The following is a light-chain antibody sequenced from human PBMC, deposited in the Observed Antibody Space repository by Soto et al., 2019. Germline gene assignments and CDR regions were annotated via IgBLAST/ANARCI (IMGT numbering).Light chain of an antibody. V-gene: IGKV1D-13*01. CDR1: QSISSY. J-gene: IGKJ5*01. Sequence: IQMTQSSSPLSASVGDRVYITCRTSQSISSYLNWYQAKPGKAPKXVIYEASTLESGVPSRFSGSGSGTDLTITISSLQPEDFATYYCQQFNNYPRTFGQGTRLEIK. CDR2: EAS. CDR3: QQFNNYPRT.